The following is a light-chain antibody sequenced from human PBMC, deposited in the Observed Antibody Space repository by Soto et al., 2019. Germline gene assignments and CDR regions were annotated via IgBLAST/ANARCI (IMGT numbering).Light chain of an antibody. V-gene: IGKV3-15*01. CDR1: QSLRSS. J-gene: IGKJ5*01. CDR3: QQYGSSP. CDR2: GAS. Sequence: VMTQSPATLSVSPGERATLSCRASQSLRSSLAWYQQKPGQAPRLLIYGASTRATGIPARFSGSGSGTEFTLTISSLQSEDFAVYYCQQYGSSPFGQGTRLEIK.